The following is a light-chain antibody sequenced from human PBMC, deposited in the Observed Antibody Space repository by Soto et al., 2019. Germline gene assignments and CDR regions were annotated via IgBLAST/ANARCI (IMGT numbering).Light chain of an antibody. V-gene: IGKV3-11*01. CDR1: QSVSRY. J-gene: IGKJ4*01. Sequence: EIGLTQSPATLSLSPGDRATLSCRASQSVSRYLAWYQQKPGQAPRLLIHDTSTRATGVPDTFSGSGSGTEITLIISSLEPEDSAMYYCQQRFSWPPTFGGGTHVEIK. CDR3: QQRFSWPPT. CDR2: DTS.